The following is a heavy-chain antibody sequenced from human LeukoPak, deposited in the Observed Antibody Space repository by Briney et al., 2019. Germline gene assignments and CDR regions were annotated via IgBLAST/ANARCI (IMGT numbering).Heavy chain of an antibody. D-gene: IGHD3-22*01. CDR2: MNPNSGNT. CDR1: GYTFTSYD. CDR3: ARDPQPYYYESTLGYYYYGMDV. J-gene: IGHJ6*02. V-gene: IGHV1-8*01. Sequence: ASVKVSCKASGYTFTSYDINWVRQATGQGLEWMGWMNPNSGNTGYAQKFQGRVTITADESTSTAYMELSSLRSEDTAVYYCARDPQPYYYESTLGYYYYGMDVWGQGTTVTVSS.